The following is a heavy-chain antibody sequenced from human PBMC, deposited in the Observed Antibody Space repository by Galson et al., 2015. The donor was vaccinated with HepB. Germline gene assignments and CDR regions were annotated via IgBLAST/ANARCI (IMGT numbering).Heavy chain of an antibody. CDR1: GFTFTSSA. Sequence: SVKVSCRASGFTFTSSAVQWVRQARGQRLEWIGWIVVGSGNTNYAQKFQERVTITRDMSTSTAYMELSSLRSEDTAVYYCAGTYYDFWSGYHTYTGGMDVWGQGTTVTVSS. CDR3: AGTYYDFWSGYHTYTGGMDV. CDR2: IVVGSGNT. D-gene: IGHD3-3*01. V-gene: IGHV1-58*01. J-gene: IGHJ6*02.